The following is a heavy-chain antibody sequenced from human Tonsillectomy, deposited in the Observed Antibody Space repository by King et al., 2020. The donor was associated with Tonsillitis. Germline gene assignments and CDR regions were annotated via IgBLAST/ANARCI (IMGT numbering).Heavy chain of an antibody. CDR2: IDPSDSYT. CDR1: GYSFTNYW. CDR3: ARGYYYDSSAYTMGAFDI. Sequence: VQLVESGAEVKKPGESLRISCKGSGYSFTNYWINWVRQMPGKGLEWMGRIDPSDSYTNYSPSFRGHVTISADKSVSTASLLWTSLQASDTAMYYCARGYYYDSSAYTMGAFDIWGQGTMVTVSS. D-gene: IGHD3-22*01. J-gene: IGHJ3*02. V-gene: IGHV5-10-1*03.